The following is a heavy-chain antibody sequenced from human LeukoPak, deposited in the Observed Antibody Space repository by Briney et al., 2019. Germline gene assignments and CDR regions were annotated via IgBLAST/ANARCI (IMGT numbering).Heavy chain of an antibody. Sequence: SQTLSLTCTVSGGSISSGGYYWSWIRQHPGKGLEWIGYIYYSGSTYYNPSLKSRVTISVDTSKNQFSLKLSSVTAADTAVYYCARDSITMVRGGMDVWGQGTTVTVSS. V-gene: IGHV4-31*03. CDR2: IYYSGST. D-gene: IGHD3-10*01. J-gene: IGHJ6*02. CDR3: ARDSITMVRGGMDV. CDR1: GGSISSGGYY.